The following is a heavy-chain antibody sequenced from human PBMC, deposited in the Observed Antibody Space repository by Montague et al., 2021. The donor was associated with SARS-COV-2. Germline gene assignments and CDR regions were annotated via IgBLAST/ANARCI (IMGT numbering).Heavy chain of an antibody. V-gene: IGHV4-39*01. CDR2: IYYSGST. CDR1: GGSISSSSYY. J-gene: IGHJ4*02. CDR3: ARHKAGEIGYSYGYKGRGYYFGY. Sequence: SETLSLTCTVSGGSISSSSYYWGWIRQPPGKGLEWIGSIYYSGSTYYNPSLKSRVTITVDTSKNQFSLKLSSVTAADTAVYYCARHKAGEIGYSYGYKGRGYYFGYWGQGTLVTVSS. D-gene: IGHD5-18*01.